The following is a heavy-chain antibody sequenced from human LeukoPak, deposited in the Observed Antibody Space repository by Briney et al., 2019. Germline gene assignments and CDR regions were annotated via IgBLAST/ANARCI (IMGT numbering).Heavy chain of an antibody. V-gene: IGHV4-34*01. Sequence: PSETLSLTCAVYGGSFSGYYWSWIRQPPGKGLEWIGEINHSGSTNYNPSLKSRVTISVDTSKNQFSLKLSSVTAADTAVYYCAGRAAVPPSVTTMGLFDYWGQGTLVTVSS. CDR1: GGSFSGYY. D-gene: IGHD4-17*01. J-gene: IGHJ4*02. CDR2: INHSGST. CDR3: AGRAAVPPSVTTMGLFDY.